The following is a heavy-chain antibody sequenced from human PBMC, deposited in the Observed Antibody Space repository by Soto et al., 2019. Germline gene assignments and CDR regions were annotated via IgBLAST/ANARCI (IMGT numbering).Heavy chain of an antibody. CDR2: IYHSGAT. Sequence: QVQLQESGPRLVRPSQTLSLTCTVSGESIDTAGYYWTWIRQRPGRGLAWLGFIYHSGATYYSSSMKSRLSISIDRSQNQFSLKVTSVTAADTAVYFCSRGDYWGQGMLVTVSS. CDR3: SRGDY. J-gene: IGHJ4*02. V-gene: IGHV4-31*03. CDR1: GESIDTAGYY.